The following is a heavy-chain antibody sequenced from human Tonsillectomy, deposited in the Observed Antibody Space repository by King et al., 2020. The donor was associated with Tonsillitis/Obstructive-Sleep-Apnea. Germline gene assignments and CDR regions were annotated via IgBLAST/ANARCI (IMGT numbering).Heavy chain of an antibody. V-gene: IGHV3-23*04. CDR3: AKGKEGVLYYFDRSGYFGY. J-gene: IGHJ4*02. Sequence: VQLVESGGGLVQPGGSLRLSCAASGFTFSSYAMSWVRQAPGKGLEWVSAISGSGGSTYYADSVKGRFTISRDNSKNTLYLQMNSLRAEDTAVYYCAKGKEGVLYYFDRSGYFGYWGQGTLVTVSS. CDR2: ISGSGGST. D-gene: IGHD3-22*01. CDR1: GFTFSSYA.